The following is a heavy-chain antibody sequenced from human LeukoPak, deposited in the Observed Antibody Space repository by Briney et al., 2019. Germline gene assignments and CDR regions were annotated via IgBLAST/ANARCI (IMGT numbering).Heavy chain of an antibody. J-gene: IGHJ3*02. CDR3: ARRNVEYYYDSTYAFDI. CDR1: GGTFSSYA. V-gene: IGHV1-69*04. CDR2: IIPILGIA. Sequence: SVKVSCKASGGTFSSYAISWVRQAPGQGLEWMGRIIPILGIADYAQKFQGRVTITADKSTSTAYMELSSLRSEDTAVYYCARRNVEYYYDSTYAFDIWGQGTMVTVSS. D-gene: IGHD3-22*01.